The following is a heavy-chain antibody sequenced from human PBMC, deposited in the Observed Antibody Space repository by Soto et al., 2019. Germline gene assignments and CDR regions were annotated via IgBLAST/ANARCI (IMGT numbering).Heavy chain of an antibody. V-gene: IGHV3-23*01. CDR2: ISGSGGST. D-gene: IGHD1-26*01. CDR3: AKDADRSGIAF. J-gene: IGHJ4*02. Sequence: EVQLLESGGGLVQPGGSLRLSCAASGFTFSSYAMSWVRQAPGKGLEWVSAISGSGGSTYYADSVKGRFTISRDNSKNSLYLQVDSVRAEDSAVDYCAKDADRSGIAFWGQGTLVTVSS. CDR1: GFTFSSYA.